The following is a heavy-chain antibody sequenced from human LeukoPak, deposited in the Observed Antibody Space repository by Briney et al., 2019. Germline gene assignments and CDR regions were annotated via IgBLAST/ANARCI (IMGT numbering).Heavy chain of an antibody. CDR1: GFTFKIYN. V-gene: IGHV3-48*01. Sequence: GGSLRLSCVASGFTFKIYNMNWVRQAPGKGLEWVSYISSSGTTISYAQSVKGRFTITRDNAQNSLTLHMNTLRADDTAVYYCAKDGGTHFDHWGQGTLVTVSS. CDR2: ISSSGTTI. J-gene: IGHJ4*02. CDR3: AKDGGTHFDH. D-gene: IGHD1-26*01.